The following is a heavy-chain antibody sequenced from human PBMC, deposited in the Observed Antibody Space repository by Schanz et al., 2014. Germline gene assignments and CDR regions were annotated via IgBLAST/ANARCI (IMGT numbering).Heavy chain of an antibody. V-gene: IGHV3-30-3*01. CDR2: ISNDGSIK. J-gene: IGHJ4*02. CDR3: ASPSGYSDYGTYFDI. Sequence: QVQLLQFGGGVVQPGRSLRLSCAASGFTFSSYAMHWVRQAPGKGLEWVALISNDGSIKYYADSVEGRFTISRDNSRNTLYLQMTSLRTEDTAVYYCASPSGYSDYGTYFDIWGQGTLVTVSS. D-gene: IGHD5-12*01. CDR1: GFTFSSYA.